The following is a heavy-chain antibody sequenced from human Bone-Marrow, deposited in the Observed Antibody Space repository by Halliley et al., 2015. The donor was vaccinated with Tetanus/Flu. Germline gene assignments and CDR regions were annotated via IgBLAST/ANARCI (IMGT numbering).Heavy chain of an antibody. CDR2: TDFGGST. J-gene: IGHJ3*02. D-gene: IGHD6-13*01. V-gene: IGHV3-53*01. Sequence: VSVTDFGGSTKYADSVEGRFTVPRDNSKNPLYLQMNSLRGDDTAVYYCARNKASSWADALDIWGQGTMVPVSS. CDR3: ARNKASSWADALDI.